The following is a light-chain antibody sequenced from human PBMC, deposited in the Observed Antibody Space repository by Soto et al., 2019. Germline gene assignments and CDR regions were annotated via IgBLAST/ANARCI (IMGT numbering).Light chain of an antibody. V-gene: IGKV1-12*01. CDR1: QGISNW. CDR3: QQSNTFPLT. CDR2: TAS. Sequence: DFQMTQAPASVSASVGDRVTITCRASQGISNWLVWYQQKPGKAPKLLISTASNLQGGVPSRFSGSGSGTDFTLTITSLQPEDFATYYCQQSNTFPLTFGGGTKVEIK. J-gene: IGKJ4*01.